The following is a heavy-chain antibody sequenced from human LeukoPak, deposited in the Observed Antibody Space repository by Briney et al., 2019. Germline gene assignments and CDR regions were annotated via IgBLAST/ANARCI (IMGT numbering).Heavy chain of an antibody. CDR3: AKLGGDHRGPFDS. CDR1: GFTFSTYA. Sequence: GGSLRLPRVASGFTFSTYAMGWVRQAPGKGLEWVSVISGSGGSTYYADSVKGRFTISRDNSKDTLYLQMNSLRAEDTAIYYCAKLGGDHRGPFDSWRQGTMVTVSS. CDR2: ISGSGGST. D-gene: IGHD4-23*01. J-gene: IGHJ3*02. V-gene: IGHV3-23*01.